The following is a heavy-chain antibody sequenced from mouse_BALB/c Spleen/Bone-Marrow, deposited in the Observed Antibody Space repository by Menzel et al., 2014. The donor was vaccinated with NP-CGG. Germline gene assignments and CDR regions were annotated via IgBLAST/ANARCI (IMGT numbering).Heavy chain of an antibody. CDR2: IYPGSGST. D-gene: IGHD2-1*01. CDR1: GYTFTSYW. V-gene: IGHV1S22*01. Sequence: LQQSGSELVRPGASVKLSCKASGYTFTSYWMHWVKQRPGQGLEWIGNIYPGSGSTNYDKKFKNKATLTVDTSSSTAYMQLSSLTSEDSAVFYCSTYGNYEAWFTYWGQGTLVTVSA. CDR3: STYGNYEAWFTY. J-gene: IGHJ3*01.